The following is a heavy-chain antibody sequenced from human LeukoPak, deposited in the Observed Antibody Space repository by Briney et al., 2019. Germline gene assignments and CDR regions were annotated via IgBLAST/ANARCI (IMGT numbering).Heavy chain of an antibody. Sequence: SETLSLTCTVSGYSISSGYYWGWIRQPPGKGLEWIGSIYHSGSTYYSPSLKSRVTISVDTSKNQFSLKLSSVTAADTAVYYCARGGIVVVPAATNWFDPWGQGTLVTVSS. CDR3: ARGGIVVVPAATNWFDP. V-gene: IGHV4-38-2*02. CDR2: IYHSGST. CDR1: GYSISSGYY. J-gene: IGHJ5*02. D-gene: IGHD2-2*01.